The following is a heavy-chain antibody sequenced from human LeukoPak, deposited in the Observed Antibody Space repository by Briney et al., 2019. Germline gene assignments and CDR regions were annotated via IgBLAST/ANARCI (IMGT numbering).Heavy chain of an antibody. CDR1: VVILSNYA. J-gene: IGHJ4*02. V-gene: IGHV3-23*01. CDR2: ISGSGDST. Sequence: PGGSLRLSCVPSVVILSNYAMTWVRHAPGKGLEWVSVISGSGDSTYYADSVKGRLTISRDNSKNTLYLQKNSLTAEDTAVYYCGKRYASGSYTLDYWGQGTLVTVSS. CDR3: GKRYASGSYTLDY. D-gene: IGHD3-10*01.